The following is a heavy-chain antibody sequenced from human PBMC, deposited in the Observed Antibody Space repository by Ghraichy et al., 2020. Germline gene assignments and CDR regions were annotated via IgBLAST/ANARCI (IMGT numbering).Heavy chain of an antibody. D-gene: IGHD1-26*01. J-gene: IGHJ5*02. CDR3: ARSAYSGSYYYWFDP. V-gene: IGHV4-59*01. Sequence: SETLSLTCTVSGGSISSYYWNWIRQPPGKGLEWIGCIYYSGSSNFNPSLKSRVTISLDTSKNQFSLKLSSVTAADTAVYYCARSAYSGSYYYWFDPWGQGTLVSVSS. CDR1: GGSISSYY. CDR2: IYYSGSS.